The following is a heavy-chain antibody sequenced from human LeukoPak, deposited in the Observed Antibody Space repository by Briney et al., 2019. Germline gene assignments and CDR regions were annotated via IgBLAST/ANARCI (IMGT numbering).Heavy chain of an antibody. D-gene: IGHD3-10*01. V-gene: IGHV4-59*08. CDR1: GGSISSYY. CDR3: ASRGSGSYFPFDY. Sequence: SETLSLTCTVSGGSISSYYWSWIRQPPGKGLEWIGYIYYSGSTNYNPSLKSRVTISVDTSKNQFSLRLSSVTAADTAVYYCASRGSGSYFPFDYWGQGTLVTVSS. J-gene: IGHJ4*02. CDR2: IYYSGST.